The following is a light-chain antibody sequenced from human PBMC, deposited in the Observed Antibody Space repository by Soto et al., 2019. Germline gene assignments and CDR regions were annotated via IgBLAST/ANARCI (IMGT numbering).Light chain of an antibody. V-gene: IGKV3-20*01. CDR3: QHYGSSPRVT. Sequence: EIVLTQSPGTLSLSPGDRATLSCRASQRVTSDYLAWYQQKPGQARRPLIYGASIRSTGIPDSFSGSGSGTDCALTMSILDRDVVSRYDCQHYGSSPRVTFGGVNKVEIK. CDR1: QRVTSDY. CDR2: GAS. J-gene: IGKJ4*01.